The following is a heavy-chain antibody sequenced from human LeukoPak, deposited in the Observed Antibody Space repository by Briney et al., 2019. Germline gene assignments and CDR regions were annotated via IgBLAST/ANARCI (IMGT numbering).Heavy chain of an antibody. CDR2: IIPIFGTA. CDR1: GGTFSSYA. J-gene: IGHJ4*02. CDR3: ARDQGYSYGIGLIADY. V-gene: IGHV1-69*05. Sequence: SVNVSCKASGGTFSSYAISWVRQAPGQGREWMGRIIPIFGTANYAQKFQGRVTITTDESTSTAHMELSSLRSEDTAVYYCARDQGYSYGIGLIADYWGQGTLVTVSS. D-gene: IGHD5-18*01.